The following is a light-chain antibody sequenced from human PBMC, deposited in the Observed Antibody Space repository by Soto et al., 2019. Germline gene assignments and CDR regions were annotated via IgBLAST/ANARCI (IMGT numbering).Light chain of an antibody. CDR2: EVS. CDR1: SSDVGSYNL. J-gene: IGLJ1*01. Sequence: QSVLTQPASVSGSPGQSITISCTGTSSDVGSYNLVSWYQQHPGKAPKLMIYEVSKRPSGVSNRFSGSKSGNTASLTISGLQAEDLADYYWSSSAISSTSLFGTGT. CDR3: SSSAISSTSL. V-gene: IGLV2-23*02.